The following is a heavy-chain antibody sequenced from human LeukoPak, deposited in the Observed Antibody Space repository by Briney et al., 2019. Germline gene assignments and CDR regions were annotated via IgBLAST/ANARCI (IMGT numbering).Heavy chain of an antibody. V-gene: IGHV3-7*02. Sequence: GGSLRLSCAASGFTFSRYWMSWVRQAPGKGLEWVAIIRQDGSEKYYVDSVKGRFTISRDNAKNSLYLQMNSLRADDTAVYYCAGGFYSGSFDPWGQGTLVTVSS. CDR3: AGGFYSGSFDP. CDR2: IRQDGSEK. J-gene: IGHJ5*02. D-gene: IGHD1-26*01. CDR1: GFTFSRYW.